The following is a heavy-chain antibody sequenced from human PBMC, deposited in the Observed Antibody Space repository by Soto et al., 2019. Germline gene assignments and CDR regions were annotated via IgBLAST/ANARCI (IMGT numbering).Heavy chain of an antibody. CDR3: SRRSMAVVPEY. CDR1: GDSISSYY. Sequence: QVQLQESGPGLVKPSETLSLTCAVSGDSISSYYCMWIRQAPGKGLESIGYLYYGRTANYNPSLMRLVTLSVDTSTNQCSLTLSSTTAAATAVYYSSRRSMAVVPEYWGKGTLVTVSS. CDR2: LYYGRTA. D-gene: IGHD3-22*01. J-gene: IGHJ4*02. V-gene: IGHV4-59*01.